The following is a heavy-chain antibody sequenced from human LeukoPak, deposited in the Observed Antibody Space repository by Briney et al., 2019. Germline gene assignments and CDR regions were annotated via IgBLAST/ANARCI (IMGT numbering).Heavy chain of an antibody. CDR2: ISGSGGST. J-gene: IGHJ4*02. CDR1: GFTFSSYA. CDR3: AKDFAPWYYGSGSFFDY. Sequence: PGGSLRLSCAASGFTFSSYAMSWVRQAPGKGLEWVSAISGSGGSTYYADSVKGRFTISRDNSKNTLYLQMNSLRAEDTAVYYCAKDFAPWYYGSGSFFDYWGQGTLVTVSS. D-gene: IGHD3-10*01. V-gene: IGHV3-23*01.